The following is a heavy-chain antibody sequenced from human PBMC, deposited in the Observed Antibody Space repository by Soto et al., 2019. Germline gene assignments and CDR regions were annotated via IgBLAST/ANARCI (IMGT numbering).Heavy chain of an antibody. J-gene: IGHJ4*02. CDR2: VYNSGST. V-gene: IGHV4-59*01. Sequence: PETLSLTCTVSGGSISSNYWTWIRQPPGKGLEWIGYVYNSGSTNYNSSLKSRVTISEDTSKSQFSLKVNSMTAADTAVYYCARYRREAVAGYTLDNWGQGMLVTVSS. D-gene: IGHD6-13*01. CDR1: GGSISSNY. CDR3: ARYRREAVAGYTLDN.